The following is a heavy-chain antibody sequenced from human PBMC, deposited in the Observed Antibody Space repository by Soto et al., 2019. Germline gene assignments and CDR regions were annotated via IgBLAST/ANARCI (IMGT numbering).Heavy chain of an antibody. V-gene: IGHV3-48*03. CDR1: GFTFSSFE. CDR2: IGSSGSTI. J-gene: IGHJ4*02. CDR3: ARAGPYIDY. Sequence: PGGSLRLSCAASGFTFSSFEMNWVRQAPGKGLERVSKIGSSGSTIWYADSVKGRFTISRDNSKNTLYLQMNSLRAEDTAVYYCARAGPYIDYWGQGTLVTVSS.